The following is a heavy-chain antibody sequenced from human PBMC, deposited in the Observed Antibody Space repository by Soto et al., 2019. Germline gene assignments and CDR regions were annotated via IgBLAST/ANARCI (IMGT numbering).Heavy chain of an antibody. J-gene: IGHJ3*02. D-gene: IGHD2-21*02. CDR1: GFTFSSYA. CDR3: ARERGRRGGDCYDPSGAFDI. V-gene: IGHV3-23*01. Sequence: EVQLLESGGGLVQPGGSLRLSCAASGFTFSSYAMSWVRQAPGKGLEWVSAISGSGGSTYYADSVKGRFTISRDNSKNTLYLQMNSLRAEDTAVYYCARERGRRGGDCYDPSGAFDIWGQGTMVTVSS. CDR2: ISGSGGST.